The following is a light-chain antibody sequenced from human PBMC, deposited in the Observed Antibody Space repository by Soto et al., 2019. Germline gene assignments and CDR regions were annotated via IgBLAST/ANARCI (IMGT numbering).Light chain of an antibody. CDR3: QQYYSSWT. CDR2: WAS. CDR1: QSVLYSSNNKNY. Sequence: DIVMTQSLDSLAVSLGERATINCKSSQSVLYSSNNKNYLAWYQQKPGQPPKLLIFWASTRESGIPDRFSGSGSGTDFTLTISSLQAEGVAVYYCQQYYSSWTFGQGTKVEIK. J-gene: IGKJ1*01. V-gene: IGKV4-1*01.